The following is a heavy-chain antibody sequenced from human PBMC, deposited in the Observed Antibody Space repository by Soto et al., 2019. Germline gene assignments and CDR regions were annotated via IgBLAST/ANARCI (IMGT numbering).Heavy chain of an antibody. V-gene: IGHV1-18*01. D-gene: IGHD6-13*01. CDR1: GYTFTSYG. CDR2: ISAHNGNI. CDR3: ARDRGQQLVGY. J-gene: IGHJ4*02. Sequence: QVQLVQSGAEVKKPGASVKVSCKASGYTFTSYGISWVRQAPGQGLEWMGWISAHNGNIKYAQKLQGRVTMTTDTSTSTTYMALRSQRSDDTAVYYCARDRGQQLVGYWGQGTLVTVSS.